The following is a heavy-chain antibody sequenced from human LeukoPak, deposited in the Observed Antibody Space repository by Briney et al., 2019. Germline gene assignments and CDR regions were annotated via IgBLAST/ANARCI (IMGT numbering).Heavy chain of an antibody. CDR1: GGSISSYY. V-gene: IGHV4-59*12. Sequence: PSETLSLTCTVSGGSISSYYWSWIRQPPGKGLEWIGYIYYSGSTNYNPSLKSRVTISVDTSKNQFSLKLSSVTAADTAVYYCARGNSGYDRSPAFDYWGQGTLVTVSS. CDR3: ARGNSGYDRSPAFDY. CDR2: IYYSGST. J-gene: IGHJ4*02. D-gene: IGHD5-12*01.